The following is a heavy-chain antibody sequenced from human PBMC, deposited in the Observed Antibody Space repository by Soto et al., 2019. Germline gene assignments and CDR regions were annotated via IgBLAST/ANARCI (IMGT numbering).Heavy chain of an antibody. J-gene: IGHJ4*02. Sequence: VQLVESGGGLVQPGESLRLSCAASGFTFSNHWINWIRQTPGRGLEWLAVIKQDGSEKYYVDSVKGRFTVSRDNAMNSEYRQMNGGRVEDPVVYFCARDWYMDYWGQGTLVTVPS. CDR2: IKQDGSEK. CDR1: GFTFSNHW. V-gene: IGHV3-7*04. CDR3: ARDWYMDY. D-gene: IGHD1-20*01.